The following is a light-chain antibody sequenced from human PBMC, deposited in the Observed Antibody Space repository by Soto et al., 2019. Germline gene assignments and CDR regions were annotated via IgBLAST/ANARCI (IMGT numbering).Light chain of an antibody. CDR2: DDS. CDR3: QVWDSSNDQRV. Sequence: SYELTQPPSVSVAPGQTARITCGGNNLRRTSVHWYQQRPGQAPVLVVYDDSDRPSGIPERISGSNSGNTGTLTISRVEAGDDADYYCQVWDSSNDQRVFGGGTKLTVL. J-gene: IGLJ3*02. V-gene: IGLV3-21*02. CDR1: NLRRTS.